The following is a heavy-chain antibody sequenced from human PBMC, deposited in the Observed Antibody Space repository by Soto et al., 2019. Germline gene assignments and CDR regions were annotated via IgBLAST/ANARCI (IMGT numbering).Heavy chain of an antibody. CDR1: GGSISSYY. CDR3: ARFDGSGRYFDF. Sequence: QVQLQESGPGLVKPSETLSLTCTVSGGSISSYYWSWIRQPPGKGLEWIGYIYYSGSTNYNPSLKSQLTISVDTSKTQFSLKLSSVTAADTAVYYCARFDGSGRYFDFWGQGTLVTVS. CDR2: IYYSGST. V-gene: IGHV4-59*01. D-gene: IGHD2-15*01. J-gene: IGHJ4*02.